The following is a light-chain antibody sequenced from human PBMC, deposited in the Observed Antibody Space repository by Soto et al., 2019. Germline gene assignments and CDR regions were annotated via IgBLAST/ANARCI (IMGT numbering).Light chain of an antibody. V-gene: IGLV2-14*03. J-gene: IGLJ2*01. CDR3: SSYTTSTTLV. CDR1: TSDVGAYNY. CDR2: DVS. Sequence: QSALTQPASVSGSPGQSITISCTGTTSDVGAYNYVSWYQQHPGKAPRLMIYDVSNRPSGVSDRFSGSKYGNTASLTISGLQAEDEADYYCSSYTTSTTLVFGGGTKLTVL.